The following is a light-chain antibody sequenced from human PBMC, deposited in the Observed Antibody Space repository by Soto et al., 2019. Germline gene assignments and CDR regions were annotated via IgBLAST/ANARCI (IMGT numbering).Light chain of an antibody. J-gene: IGKJ1*01. CDR2: WAC. CDR1: QSVLSSSNNKNY. V-gene: IGKV4-1*01. CDR3: QQYYSAPWT. Sequence: DFVMTQSPDSLAVSLGERAAINCKSSQSVLSSSNNKNYLAWFQQKPGQPPKLLIYWACTRESGVPDRFSGSGSGTDITLTISSLQAEDVAVYYCQQYYSAPWTCGQGTKVEIK.